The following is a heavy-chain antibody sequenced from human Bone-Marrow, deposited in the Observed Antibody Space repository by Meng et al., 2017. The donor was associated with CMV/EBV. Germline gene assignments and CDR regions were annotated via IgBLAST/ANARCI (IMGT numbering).Heavy chain of an antibody. CDR2: ISYDGSNK. V-gene: IGHV3-30-3*01. D-gene: IGHD3-3*01. J-gene: IGHJ4*02. CDR1: GFTFSSYA. CDR3: ARDTPDYDFWSGYAAY. Sequence: GGSLRLSCSASGFTFSSYAMHWVRQAPGKGLEWVAVISYDGSNKYYADSVKGRFTISRDNSKNTLYLQMNSLRAEDTAVYYCARDTPDYDFWSGYAAYWGPG.